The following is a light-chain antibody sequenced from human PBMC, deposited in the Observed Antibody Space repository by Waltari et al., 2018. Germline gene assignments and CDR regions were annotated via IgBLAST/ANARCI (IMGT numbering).Light chain of an antibody. CDR3: CSYAGRGTYV. J-gene: IGLJ1*01. CDR1: TRAVGNYDL. Sequence: QSALTQPASVSGTPGQPITIPCTGTTRAVGNYDLVSWYQQHPGKAPKLLICEVIKRPSGVASRFSGSKSGNTASLTISGLQGEDEADYYCCSYAGRGTYVFGSGTKVTVL. CDR2: EVI. V-gene: IGLV2-23*02.